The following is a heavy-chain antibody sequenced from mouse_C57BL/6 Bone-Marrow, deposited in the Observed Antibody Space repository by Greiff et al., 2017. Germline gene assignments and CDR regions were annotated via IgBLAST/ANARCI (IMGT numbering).Heavy chain of an antibody. V-gene: IGHV5-6*01. Sequence: DVHLVESGGDLVKPGGSLKLSCAASGFTFSSYGMSWVRQTPDKRLEWVATISSGGSYTYYPDRVKGRFTISRDNAKNTLYLQMSSLKSEDTAMYYCARLPYYYGSSYGWFAYWGQGTLVTVSA. CDR2: ISSGGSYT. D-gene: IGHD1-1*01. CDR3: ARLPYYYGSSYGWFAY. J-gene: IGHJ3*01. CDR1: GFTFSSYG.